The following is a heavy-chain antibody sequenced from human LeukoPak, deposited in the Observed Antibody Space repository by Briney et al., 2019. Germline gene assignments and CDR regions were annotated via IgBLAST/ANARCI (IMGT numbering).Heavy chain of an antibody. CDR2: IYHSGST. V-gene: IGHV4-4*02. J-gene: IGHJ5*02. CDR1: GGTISSNYW. D-gene: IGHD3-9*01. CDR3: ARFFFGPRYFDWFRGSDWFDP. Sequence: SGTLSLTCAVSGGTISSNYWWSWVRQPPGKGLEWIGEIYHSGSTNYNPSLKSRVTISVDKSKSQFSLKLSSVTAADTAVYYCARFFFGPRYFDWFRGSDWFDPWGQGTLVTVSS.